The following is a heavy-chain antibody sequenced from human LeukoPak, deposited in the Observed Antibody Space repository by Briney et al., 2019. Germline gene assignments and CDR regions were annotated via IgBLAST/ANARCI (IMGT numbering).Heavy chain of an antibody. Sequence: GGSLRLSCAASGFTFNRNAISWVRQAPGKGLEWVSTIGGSGDKTFYADSVKGRFTISRDNSKNMVHLQMNSLRAEDTAVYYCAKGWKGYCSSTSCSPAGLLTDTMYYFDYWGQGTLVTVSS. CDR3: AKGWKGYCSSTSCSPAGLLTDTMYYFDY. CDR2: IGGSGDKT. D-gene: IGHD2-2*01. J-gene: IGHJ4*02. CDR1: GFTFNRNA. V-gene: IGHV3-23*01.